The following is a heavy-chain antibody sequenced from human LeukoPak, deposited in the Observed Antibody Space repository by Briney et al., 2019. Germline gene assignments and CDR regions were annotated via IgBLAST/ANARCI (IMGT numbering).Heavy chain of an antibody. D-gene: IGHD6-13*01. V-gene: IGHV4-4*07. J-gene: IGHJ4*02. Sequence: SETLSLTCTVSGGSISSYYWSWIRQPAGKGLEWIGRIYTSGSTNYNPSLKSRVTMSVDTSKNQFSLKLSSVTAADTAVYYCAKAAGSSSWAHFDYWGQGTLVTVSS. CDR3: AKAAGSSSWAHFDY. CDR2: IYTSGST. CDR1: GGSISSYY.